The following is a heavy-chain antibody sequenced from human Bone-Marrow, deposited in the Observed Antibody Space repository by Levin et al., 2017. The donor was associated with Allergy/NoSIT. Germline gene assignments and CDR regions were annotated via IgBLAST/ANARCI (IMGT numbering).Heavy chain of an antibody. Sequence: GESLKISCAASGFTFSSYWMHWVRQAPGKGLVWVSRINSDGSSTSYADSVKGRFTISRDNAKNTLYLQMNSLRAEDTAVYYCARDVSSSSPTNWFDPWGQGTLVTVSS. CDR2: INSDGSST. D-gene: IGHD6-6*01. CDR1: GFTFSSYW. CDR3: ARDVSSSSPTNWFDP. J-gene: IGHJ5*02. V-gene: IGHV3-74*01.